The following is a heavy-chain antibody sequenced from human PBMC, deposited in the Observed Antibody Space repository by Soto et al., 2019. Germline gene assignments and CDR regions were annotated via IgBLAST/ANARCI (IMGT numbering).Heavy chain of an antibody. V-gene: IGHV1-69*13. CDR3: ARVPYYDFWSGPYDWFDP. Sequence: SVKVSCKASGGTFSSYAISWVRQAPGQGLEWMGGIIPIFGTANYAQKSQGRVTITADESTSTAYMELSSLRSEDTAVYYCARVPYYDFWSGPYDWFDPWGQGTLVTVSS. D-gene: IGHD3-3*01. CDR1: GGTFSSYA. CDR2: IIPIFGTA. J-gene: IGHJ5*02.